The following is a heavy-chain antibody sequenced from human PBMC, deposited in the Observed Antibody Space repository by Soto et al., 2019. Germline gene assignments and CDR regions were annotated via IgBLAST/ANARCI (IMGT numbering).Heavy chain of an antibody. Sequence: ASGPTLGNPTQTLTLTCTVSGFALSTRGMCVSWVRQPPGKALEWLALIDWDDDKYYSTSLKTRLTISKDTSENQVVLTMTNMDPMDTATYYCARIKDCSREDAVDWFDPWGQGTLATVS. CDR3: ARIKDCSREDAVDWFDP. CDR2: IDWDDDK. CDR1: GFALSTRGMC. J-gene: IGHJ5*02. D-gene: IGHD2-2*01. V-gene: IGHV2-70*20.